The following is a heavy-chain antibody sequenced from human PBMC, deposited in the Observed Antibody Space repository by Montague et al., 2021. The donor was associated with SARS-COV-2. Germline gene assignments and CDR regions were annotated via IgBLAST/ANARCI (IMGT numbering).Heavy chain of an antibody. J-gene: IGHJ4*02. CDR3: SKGGGIGVSDS. D-gene: IGHD6-19*01. Sequence: SETLSLTCTLSGGSFSTTRNYWNWIRQPPGKGLEWIGTIYYTETTYYNPAPISGTTYYSPSLKSRVTISVDTSRNQVFLNLRSVTATDTAGYSCSKGGGIGVSDSWGQGTLVTVSS. CDR1: GGSFSTTRNY. CDR2: IYYTETTYYNPAPISGTT. V-gene: IGHV4-39*01.